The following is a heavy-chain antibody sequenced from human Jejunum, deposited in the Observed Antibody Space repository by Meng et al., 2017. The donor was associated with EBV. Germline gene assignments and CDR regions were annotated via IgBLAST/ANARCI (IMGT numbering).Heavy chain of an antibody. CDR2: IYYSGST. V-gene: IGHV4-4*02. D-gene: IGHD2-21*02. Sequence: QVQPQVSGPGLVKPLGTLSLTCAVSGDAIDSRNWWSWVRQSPERGLEWIGEIYYSGSTNYNPSLKSRVTILVDRSENHFSLHLSSVTAADTAVYYCVRGGDYCLVYWGQGTLVTVSS. CDR1: GDAIDSRNW. J-gene: IGHJ4*02. CDR3: VRGGDYCLVY.